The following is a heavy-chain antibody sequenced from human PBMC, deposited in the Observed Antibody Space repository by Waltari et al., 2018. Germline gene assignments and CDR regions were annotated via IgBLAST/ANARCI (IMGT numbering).Heavy chain of an antibody. CDR2: FDPEDGET. CDR1: GYTLTELS. Sequence: QVQLVQSGAEVKKPGASVKVSCKVSGYTLTELSMHWVRQAPGQGLEWMGGFDPEDGETIYAQKFQGRVTMTEDTSTDTAYMELSSLRSEDTAVYYCATFSRGSGWGDYYYGMDVWGQGTTVTVSS. V-gene: IGHV1-24*01. J-gene: IGHJ6*02. CDR3: ATFSRGSGWGDYYYGMDV. D-gene: IGHD6-19*01.